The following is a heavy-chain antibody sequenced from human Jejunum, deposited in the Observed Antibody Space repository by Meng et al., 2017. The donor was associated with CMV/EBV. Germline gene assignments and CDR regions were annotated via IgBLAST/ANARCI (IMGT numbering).Heavy chain of an antibody. V-gene: IGHV1-2*02. CDR2: INPDSGGT. CDR3: ARDLRFLGRCYGMDV. J-gene: IGHJ6*02. D-gene: IGHD3-3*01. Sequence: GYNFTGHYINWVRQAPRQGLEWMGWINPDSGGTNYAQKFPGRVTMTWDTSINTAYMELGRLTSDDTAVYYCARDLRFLGRCYGMDVWGQGTTVTVSS. CDR1: GYNFTGHY.